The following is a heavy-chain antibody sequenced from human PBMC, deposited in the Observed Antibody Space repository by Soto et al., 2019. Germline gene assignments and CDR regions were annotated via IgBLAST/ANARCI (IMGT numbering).Heavy chain of an antibody. D-gene: IGHD3-16*01. CDR3: AKDFGGRRPFEY. J-gene: IGHJ4*02. Sequence: GGSLRLSCAASGFTFSNYAMTWIRQAPGKGLGWVSALTGSGSGTYYADSVRDRFTISRDNSKNTLYLEMYSLRPEDTAKYFCAKDFGGRRPFEYWGPGALVTVSS. V-gene: IGHV3-23*01. CDR1: GFTFSNYA. CDR2: LTGSGSGT.